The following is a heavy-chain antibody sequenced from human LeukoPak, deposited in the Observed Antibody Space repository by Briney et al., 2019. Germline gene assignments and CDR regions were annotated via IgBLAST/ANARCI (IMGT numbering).Heavy chain of an antibody. D-gene: IGHD6-13*01. V-gene: IGHV3-23*01. J-gene: IGHJ4*02. CDR2: ISGSGGST. CDR3: AKVEAAADSFDY. Sequence: PGGSLILSCAASGFTSSSYAMSWVRQAPEKGLEWVSAISGSGGSTYYADSVKGRFTISRDNSKNTLYLQMNSLRAEDTAVYYCAKVEAAADSFDYWGQGTLVTVSS. CDR1: GFTSSSYA.